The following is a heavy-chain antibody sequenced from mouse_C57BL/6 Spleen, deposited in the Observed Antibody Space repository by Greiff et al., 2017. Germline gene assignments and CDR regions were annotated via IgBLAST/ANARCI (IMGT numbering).Heavy chain of an antibody. CDR2: IDPEDGDT. CDR1: GFNIKDYY. D-gene: IGHD1-1*01. V-gene: IGHV14-1*01. Sequence: VQLQQSGAELVRPGASVKLSCTASGFNIKDYYMHWVKQRPEQGLEWIGRIDPEDGDTEYAPKFQGKATRTADTSSNTAYLQLSSLTSEDTAVYYCTAYYYGGSPFAYWGQGTLVTVSA. CDR3: TAYYYGGSPFAY. J-gene: IGHJ3*01.